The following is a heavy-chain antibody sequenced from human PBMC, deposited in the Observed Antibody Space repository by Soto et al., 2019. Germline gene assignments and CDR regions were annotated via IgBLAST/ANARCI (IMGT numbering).Heavy chain of an antibody. Sequence: EVQLVESVGGLVQPGRSLRLSCTGSGFTLGAYAMSWVRQAPGKGLEWVGSIRSRAYGGTTEYAASVKGRFTISRDASKSIADLQLDSLKTEDPAMYFCARYRLAGDLSDFDYMGQGTLVSVAS. CDR3: ARYRLAGDLSDFDY. CDR2: IRSRAYGGTT. J-gene: IGHJ4*02. V-gene: IGHV3-49*04. CDR1: GFTLGAYA. D-gene: IGHD1-26*01.